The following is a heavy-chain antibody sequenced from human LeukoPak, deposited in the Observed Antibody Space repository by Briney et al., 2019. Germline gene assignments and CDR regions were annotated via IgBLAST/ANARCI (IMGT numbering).Heavy chain of an antibody. V-gene: IGHV3-48*03. CDR3: ARVTEGITMVRGVIGAFDI. CDR1: GFTFRSYE. D-gene: IGHD3-10*01. J-gene: IGHJ3*02. CDR2: ISSSGSTI. Sequence: PGGSLRLSCAASGFTFRSYEMNWVRQAPGKGLEGVSYISSSGSTIYYADSVKGRFTISRGNAKNSLYLQMNSLRAEDTAVYYCARVTEGITMVRGVIGAFDIWGQGTMVTVSS.